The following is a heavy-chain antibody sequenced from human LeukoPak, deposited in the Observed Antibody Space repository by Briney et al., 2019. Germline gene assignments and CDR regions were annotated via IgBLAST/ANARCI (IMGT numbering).Heavy chain of an antibody. CDR3: ARRMGDAFDI. CDR1: GGTFSSYA. V-gene: IGHV1-69*05. J-gene: IGHJ3*02. CDR2: IIPIFGTA. Sequence: SVKVSCKASGGTFSSYAISWVRQAPGQGLEWMGGIIPIFGTANYAQKFQGRVTITTDESTSTASMELSSLRSEDTAVYYCARRMGDAFDIWGQGTMVTVSS.